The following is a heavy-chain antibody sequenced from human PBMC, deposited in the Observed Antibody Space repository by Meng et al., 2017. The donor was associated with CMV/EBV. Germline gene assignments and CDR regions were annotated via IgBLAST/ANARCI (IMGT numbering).Heavy chain of an antibody. J-gene: IGHJ4*02. CDR2: ISYDGSNK. V-gene: IGHV3-30-3*01. CDR1: GFTFSSYA. D-gene: IGHD4-17*01. Sequence: QVQLVESGGGVVQPGRSLRLSCAASGFTFSSYAMHWVRQAPGKGLEWVAVISYDGSNKYYADSVKGRFTISRDNSKNTLYLQMNSLRAEDTAVHYCARDMAYGDSLVYWGQGTLVTVSS. CDR3: ARDMAYGDSLVY.